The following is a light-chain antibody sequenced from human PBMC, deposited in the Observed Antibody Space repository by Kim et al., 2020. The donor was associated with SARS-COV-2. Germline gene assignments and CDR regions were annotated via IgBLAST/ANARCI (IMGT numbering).Light chain of an antibody. CDR2: DAS. CDR1: QSISSW. Sequence: SVGDRVTITYRASQSISSWLASYQQKPGKVPKLLIYDASNSNLESGVPSRFSGSGSGTEFTLTISCLQPDDFATYDCQQYNSYSGTFGQGTKLEI. V-gene: IGKV1-5*01. CDR3: QQYNSYSGT. J-gene: IGKJ2*02.